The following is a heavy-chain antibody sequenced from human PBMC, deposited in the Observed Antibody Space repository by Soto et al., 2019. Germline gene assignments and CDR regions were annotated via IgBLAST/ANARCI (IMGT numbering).Heavy chain of an antibody. CDR2: IIPIFGTA. CDR1: GCTFTAPG. Sequence: GGSVKVSSPPSGCTFTAPGISWVRPAPGPRAEWMGGIIPIFGTANYAQKFQGRVTITADESTSTAYMELSSLRSEDTAVYYCATTLGIAARASYYYYGMDVWGQGTTVTVSS. V-gene: IGHV1-69*01. J-gene: IGHJ6*02. D-gene: IGHD6-6*01. CDR3: ATTLGIAARASYYYYGMDV.